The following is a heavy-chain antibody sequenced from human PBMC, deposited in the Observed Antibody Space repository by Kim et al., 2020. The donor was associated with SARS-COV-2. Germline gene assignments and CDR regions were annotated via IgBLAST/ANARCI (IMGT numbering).Heavy chain of an antibody. CDR3: AKDGGRAYYYDSSGYDHPDY. CDR2: ISYDGSNK. CDR1: GFTFSSYG. J-gene: IGHJ4*02. Sequence: GGSLRLSCAASGFTFSSYGMHWVRQAPGKGLEWVAVISYDGSNKYYADSVKGRFTISRDNSKNTLYLQMNSLRAEDTAVYYCAKDGGRAYYYDSSGYDHPDYWGQGTLVTVSS. D-gene: IGHD3-22*01. V-gene: IGHV3-30*18.